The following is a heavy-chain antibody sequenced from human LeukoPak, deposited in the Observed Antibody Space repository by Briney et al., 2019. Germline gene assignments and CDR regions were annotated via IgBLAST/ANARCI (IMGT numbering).Heavy chain of an antibody. V-gene: IGHV1-2*02. CDR1: GYTLTGYY. CDR3: ARVGVYGSGSYAAYYYMDV. J-gene: IGHJ6*03. CDR2: INPDSGGT. Sequence: GASVKVSCKASGYTLTGYYMHWVRQAPGQGLEWMGWINPDSGGTNYAQKFQGRVTMTRDTSISTAYVELSRLRSDDTAVYYCARVGVYGSGSYAAYYYMDVWGKGTTVTISS. D-gene: IGHD3-10*01.